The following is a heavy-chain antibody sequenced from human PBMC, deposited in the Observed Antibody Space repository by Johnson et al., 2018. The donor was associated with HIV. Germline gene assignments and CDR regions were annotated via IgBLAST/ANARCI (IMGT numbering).Heavy chain of an antibody. D-gene: IGHD3-10*01. CDR1: GFTVSSNE. V-gene: IGHV3-38*03. CDR3: ARDNFGGLNAFDI. CDR2: ISGGST. Sequence: VQLVESGGGLVQPGGSLRLSCAASGFTVSSNEMSWVRQAPGKGLEWVSSISGGSTYYADSRKGRFTISRDNSKNTLYLQMNSLRAEDTAVYYCARDNFGGLNAFDIWGQGTMVTASS. J-gene: IGHJ3*02.